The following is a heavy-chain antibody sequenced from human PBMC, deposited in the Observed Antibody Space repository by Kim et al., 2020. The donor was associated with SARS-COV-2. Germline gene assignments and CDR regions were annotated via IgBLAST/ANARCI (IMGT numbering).Heavy chain of an antibody. D-gene: IGHD6-19*01. J-gene: IGHJ3*02. Sequence: GGSLRLSCAASGFSYSVYAMSWVRQVPGKGLEWVSAISGSGDRTFYADSVKGRFTISRDNSKNTLYMEMNSLRAEDTAVYYCAKRGGSGWGAFDMWGQGTMVTVSS. CDR3: AKRGGSGWGAFDM. V-gene: IGHV3-23*01. CDR1: GFSYSVYA. CDR2: ISGSGDRT.